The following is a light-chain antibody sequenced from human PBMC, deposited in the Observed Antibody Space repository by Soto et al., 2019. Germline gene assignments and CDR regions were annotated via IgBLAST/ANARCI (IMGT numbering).Light chain of an antibody. Sequence: DIVLTQSPATLSLSPGERATLTCRASQSISSFLAWYQQKPGQAPRLLIYGASIRATGIPARFSGSGSGTDFTLTINSLEPDDFAVYYCQQRDSWPITFGQGTRLEIK. CDR1: QSISSF. CDR2: GAS. J-gene: IGKJ5*01. V-gene: IGKV3-11*01. CDR3: QQRDSWPIT.